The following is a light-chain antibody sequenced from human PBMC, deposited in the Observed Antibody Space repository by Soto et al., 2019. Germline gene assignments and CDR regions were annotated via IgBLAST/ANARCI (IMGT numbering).Light chain of an antibody. CDR1: SSDVGSYNL. CDR2: EGS. CDR3: CSYVGSSVLVL. Sequence: QSALTQPASVSGSPGQSITISCTGTSSDVGSYNLVSWYQQHPGKAPKLMIYEGSKRPSGVSNRFSASKSGNTASLTISGLQAEDEADYYCCSYVGSSVLVLFGGGTKVTVL. V-gene: IGLV2-23*01. J-gene: IGLJ2*01.